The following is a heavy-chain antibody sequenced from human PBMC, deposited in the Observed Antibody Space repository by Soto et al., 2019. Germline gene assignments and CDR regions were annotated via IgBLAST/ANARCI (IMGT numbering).Heavy chain of an antibody. J-gene: IGHJ3*02. CDR3: AREGAKTWAGIAARSRNRSSYDAFDI. CDR1: GGSFSGYY. D-gene: IGHD6-6*01. CDR2: INHSGST. Sequence: SETLSLTCAVYGGSFSGYYWSWIRQPPGKGLEWIGEINHSGSTNYNPSLKSRVTISVDTSKNQFSLKLSSVTAADTAVYYCAREGAKTWAGIAARSRNRSSYDAFDIWGQGTMVTVSS. V-gene: IGHV4-34*01.